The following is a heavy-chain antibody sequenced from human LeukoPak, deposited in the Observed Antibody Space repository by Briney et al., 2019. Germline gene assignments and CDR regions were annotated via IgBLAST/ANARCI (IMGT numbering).Heavy chain of an antibody. Sequence: GGSLRLSCAASGFTFSSYGMHWVRQAPGKGLEWVAVIWYDGSNKYYADSVKGRFTISRDSSKNTLYLQMNSLRAEDTAVYYCAKDRWDSGSPNWFDPWGQGTLVTVSS. J-gene: IGHJ5*02. V-gene: IGHV3-33*06. CDR1: GFTFSSYG. CDR3: AKDRWDSGSPNWFDP. CDR2: IWYDGSNK. D-gene: IGHD3-10*01.